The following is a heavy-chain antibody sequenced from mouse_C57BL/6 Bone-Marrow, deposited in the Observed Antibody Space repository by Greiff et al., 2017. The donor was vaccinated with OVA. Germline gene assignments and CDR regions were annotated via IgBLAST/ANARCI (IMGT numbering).Heavy chain of an antibody. Sequence: VQLQQSGPELVKPGASVKISCKASGYTFTDYYMNWVKQSHGKSLEWIGDINPNNGGTSYNQKFKGKATLTVDKSSSTAYMELRSLTSEDSAVYYCARWGDPWYFDVWGTGTTVTVSS. V-gene: IGHV1-26*01. J-gene: IGHJ1*03. CDR3: ARWGDPWYFDV. CDR1: GYTFTDYY. CDR2: INPNNGGT.